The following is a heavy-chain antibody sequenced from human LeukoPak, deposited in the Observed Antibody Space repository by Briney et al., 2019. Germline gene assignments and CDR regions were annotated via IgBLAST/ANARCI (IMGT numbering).Heavy chain of an antibody. CDR3: ARDGPTYYGSVLNWFDP. J-gene: IGHJ5*02. Sequence: GASVKVSCKASGGTFSSYAISWVRQAPGQGLEWMGGIIPIFGTANYAQKFQGRVTITADESTSTAYMELSSLRSEDTAVYYRARDGPTYYGSVLNWFDPWGQGTLVTVSS. V-gene: IGHV1-69*01. CDR2: IIPIFGTA. CDR1: GGTFSSYA. D-gene: IGHD3-10*01.